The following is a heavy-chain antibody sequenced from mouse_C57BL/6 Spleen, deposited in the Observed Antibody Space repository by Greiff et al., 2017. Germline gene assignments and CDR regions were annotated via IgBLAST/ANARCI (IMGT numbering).Heavy chain of an antibody. V-gene: IGHV2-6-1*01. D-gene: IGHD2-4*01. CDR3: ARHDDYDRGGYAMDY. Sequence: VQLKESGPGLVAPSQSLSITCTVSGFSLTSYGVHWVRQPPGKGLEWLVVIWSDGSTTYNSALKSRLSISKDNSKSQVFLKMNSLQTDDTAMYYCARHDDYDRGGYAMDYWGQGTSVTVSS. CDR2: IWSDGST. CDR1: GFSLTSYG. J-gene: IGHJ4*01.